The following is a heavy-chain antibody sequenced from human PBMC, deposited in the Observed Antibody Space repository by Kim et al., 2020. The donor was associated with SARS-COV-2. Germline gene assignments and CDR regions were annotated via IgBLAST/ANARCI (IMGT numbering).Heavy chain of an antibody. D-gene: IGHD6-19*01. V-gene: IGHV4-39*01. CDR1: GGSISSSSYY. Sequence: SETLSLTCTVSGGSISSSSYYWGWIRQPPGKGLEWIGSIYYSGSTYYNPSLKSRVTISVDTSKNQFSLKLSSVTAADTAVYYCARRAPGGRAVAGPYYFDYWGQGTLVTVSS. J-gene: IGHJ4*02. CDR3: ARRAPGGRAVAGPYYFDY. CDR2: IYYSGST.